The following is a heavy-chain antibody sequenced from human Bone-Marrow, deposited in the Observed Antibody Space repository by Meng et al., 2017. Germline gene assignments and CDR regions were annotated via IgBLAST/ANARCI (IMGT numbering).Heavy chain of an antibody. V-gene: IGHV4-39*07. J-gene: IGHJ4*02. CDR3: ARDMTTIDY. D-gene: IGHD4-11*01. Sequence: SETLSLTCTVSGGSISSSSYYWAWIRQPPGKGLEWIGSIYYSGSTYYNPSLKSRVTISVDTSKNQFSLKLSSVTAADTAVYYCARDMTTIDYWGQGTLVTVSS. CDR1: GGSISSSSYY. CDR2: IYYSGST.